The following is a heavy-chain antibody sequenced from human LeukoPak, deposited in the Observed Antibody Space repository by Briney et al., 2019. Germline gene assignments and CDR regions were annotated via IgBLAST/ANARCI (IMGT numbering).Heavy chain of an antibody. CDR3: AKEYAIFGVVMNAFDI. Sequence: GGSLRLSCAASGFTFSSYAMSWVRQAPGKGLEWVSAISGSGGSTYYADSVKGRFTISRDNSENTLYLQMNSLRAEDTAVYYCAKEYAIFGVVMNAFDIWGQGTMVTVSS. D-gene: IGHD3-3*01. V-gene: IGHV3-23*01. J-gene: IGHJ3*02. CDR2: ISGSGGST. CDR1: GFTFSSYA.